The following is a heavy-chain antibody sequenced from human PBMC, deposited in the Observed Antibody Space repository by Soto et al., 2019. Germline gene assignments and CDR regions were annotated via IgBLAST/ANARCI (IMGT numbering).Heavy chain of an antibody. CDR3: ARPRIAARNLLFDY. CDR2: IYPGDSDT. CDR1: GYSFTSYW. J-gene: IGHJ4*02. D-gene: IGHD6-6*01. V-gene: IGHV5-51*01. Sequence: PGESLKISCNGSGYSFTSYWICWVRQMPGKGLEWMGIIYPGDSDTRYSPSFQGQVTISADKSISTAYLQWSSLKASDTAMYYCARPRIAARNLLFDYWGQGTLVTVSS.